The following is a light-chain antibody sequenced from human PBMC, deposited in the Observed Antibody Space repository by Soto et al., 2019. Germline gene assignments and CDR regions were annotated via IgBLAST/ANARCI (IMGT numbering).Light chain of an antibody. CDR3: SSYTSSSTS. J-gene: IGLJ1*01. CDR2: DVS. Sequence: QSVLTQPASVSGSPGQSITISCTGTSSDVGGYNYVSWYQQHPGKAPKLMTYDVSNRPSGVSNRFSGSKSGNTASLTISGLQAEDEADYYCSSYTSSSTSFGTGTKATVL. CDR1: SSDVGGYNY. V-gene: IGLV2-14*01.